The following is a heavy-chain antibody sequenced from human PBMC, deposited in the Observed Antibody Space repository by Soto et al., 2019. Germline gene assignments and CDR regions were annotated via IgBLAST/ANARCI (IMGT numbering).Heavy chain of an antibody. CDR3: VKALLAYCGGDCYSDFDY. D-gene: IGHD2-21*01. V-gene: IGHV3-23*01. CDR2: ISGSGGSS. J-gene: IGHJ4*02. Sequence: GGSLRLSCAASGFTFSSYAMSWVRQAPGKGLEWVSAISGSGGSSYYADSVKGRFTISRDNSKNTLYLQMNSLRAEDTAVYYCVKALLAYCGGDCYSDFDYWGQGTLVTVSS. CDR1: GFTFSSYA.